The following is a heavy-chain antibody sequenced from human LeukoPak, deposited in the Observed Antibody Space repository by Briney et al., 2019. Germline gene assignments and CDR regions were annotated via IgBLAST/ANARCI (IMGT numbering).Heavy chain of an antibody. Sequence: ASVKVSCKASGYTFTGYYMLWVRQAPGQGLEWMGRINPNSGGTNYAQKFRGRVTMTRDTSISTAYMELSRLRSDDTAVYYCARDEMATIGEAFDIWGQGTMVTVSS. J-gene: IGHJ3*02. CDR3: ARDEMATIGEAFDI. D-gene: IGHD5-24*01. CDR1: GYTFTGYY. V-gene: IGHV1-2*06. CDR2: INPNSGGT.